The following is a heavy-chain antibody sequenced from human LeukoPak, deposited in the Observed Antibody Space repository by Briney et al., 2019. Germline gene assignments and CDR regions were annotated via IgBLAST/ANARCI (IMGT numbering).Heavy chain of an antibody. CDR1: VGTFSSYA. V-gene: IGHV1-69*05. D-gene: IGHD1-26*01. CDR3: ASRRVGARGDMFDY. Sequence: SLKVSCKASVGTFSSYAISWVRQAPGQGLEWVGGIIPIFGTANYAQKFQGRVRITTDESTSTANMELSSLRSEDEAVDYCASRRVGARGDMFDYWGQGTMVTVSS. J-gene: IGHJ4*02. CDR2: IIPIFGTA.